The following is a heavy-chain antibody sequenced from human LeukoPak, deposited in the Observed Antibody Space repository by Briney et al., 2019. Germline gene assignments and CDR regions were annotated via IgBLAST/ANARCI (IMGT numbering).Heavy chain of an antibody. J-gene: IGHJ4*02. CDR2: ISGSGGST. CDR3: AKDLYGSGIIDY. D-gene: IGHD3-10*01. V-gene: IGHV3-23*01. Sequence: PGGSLRLSCAASGFTFSSYAMSWVRQAPGKGLEWVSAISGSGGSTYYADSVKGRLTISRDNSKNTLYLQMNSLRAEDTAVYYCAKDLYGSGIIDYWGQGTLVTVSS. CDR1: GFTFSSYA.